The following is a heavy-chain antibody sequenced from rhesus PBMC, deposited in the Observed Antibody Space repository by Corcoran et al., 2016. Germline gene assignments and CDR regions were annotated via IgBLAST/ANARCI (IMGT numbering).Heavy chain of an antibody. J-gene: IGHJ5-2*02. Sequence: GGGLAKPGGSLRLSCAASGFSFSDYYMYWVRQAPGKGLEWVSGISYTGGSTYYADSVKGRFTISRENAKNTLYLQMDSLRAEDTAVYYCAGPLLPPGGSLDVWGRGVLVTVSS. CDR1: GFSFSDYY. V-gene: IGHV3S18*01. CDR3: AGPLLPPGGSLDV. CDR2: ISYTGGST. D-gene: IGHD2-15*01.